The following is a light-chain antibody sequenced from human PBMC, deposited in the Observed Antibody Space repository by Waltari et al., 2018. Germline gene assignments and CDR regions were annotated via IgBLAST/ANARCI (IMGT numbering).Light chain of an antibody. V-gene: IGKV3-20*01. Sequence: LSLSPXERXTLSCRASQSFSRFLAWYQQKPGQAPRLLIYGASTRATGIPDRFSGSGSGTDFSLTISRLEPEDFAVYYCQKYDRLPATFGQGTKVEIK. CDR3: QKYDRLPAT. J-gene: IGKJ1*01. CDR2: GAS. CDR1: QSFSRF.